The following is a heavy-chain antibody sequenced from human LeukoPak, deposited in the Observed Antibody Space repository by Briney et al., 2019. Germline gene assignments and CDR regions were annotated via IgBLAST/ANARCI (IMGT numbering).Heavy chain of an antibody. D-gene: IGHD2-15*01. CDR2: IIPILGIA. Sequence: SVKVSCKASGGTFSSYAISWVRQAPGQGLEWMGRIIPILGIANYAQKFQGRVTITADKSTSTAYMELSSLRSEDTAVYYCARDLGYCSGGSCYSREFGWFDLWGQGTLVTVSS. CDR1: GGTFSSYA. V-gene: IGHV1-69*04. CDR3: ARDLGYCSGGSCYSREFGWFDL. J-gene: IGHJ5*02.